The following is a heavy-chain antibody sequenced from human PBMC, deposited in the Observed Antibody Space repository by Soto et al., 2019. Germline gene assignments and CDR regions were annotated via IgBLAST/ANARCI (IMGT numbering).Heavy chain of an antibody. Sequence: ASVKVSCKASGCTFSSYAISCVRQAPGQVLEWMGGIIPIFGTANYAQKFQGRVTITADESTSTAYMELSSLRSEDTAVYYCARDSFGDKLENFDWFPRGTMDVWGQGTTVTVSS. V-gene: IGHV1-69*13. CDR2: IIPIFGTA. D-gene: IGHD3-9*01. CDR1: GCTFSSYA. J-gene: IGHJ6*02. CDR3: ARDSFGDKLENFDWFPRGTMDV.